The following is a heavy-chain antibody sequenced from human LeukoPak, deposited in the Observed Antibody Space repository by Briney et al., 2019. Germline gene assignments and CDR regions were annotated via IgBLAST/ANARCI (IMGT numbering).Heavy chain of an antibody. J-gene: IGHJ5*02. V-gene: IGHV1-8*02. D-gene: IGHD3-10*01. CDR2: MNPNSGNT. CDR1: GYTFTSYD. CDR3: ARGHAYYYGSGSYVGANWFDP. Sequence: ASVKVSCKASGYTFTSYDINWVRQATGQGLEWMGWMNPNSGNTGYAQKFQGRVTMTRNTSISTAYMELSSLRSEDTAVYYCARGHAYYYGSGSYVGANWFDPWDQGTLVTVSS.